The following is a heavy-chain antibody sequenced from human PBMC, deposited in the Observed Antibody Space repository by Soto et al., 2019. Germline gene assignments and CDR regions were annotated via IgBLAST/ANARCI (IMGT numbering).Heavy chain of an antibody. V-gene: IGHV3-30*03. Sequence: QVQLVESGGGVVQPGRSLRLSCAASGFTFSSYGMHWVRQAPGKGLEWVAVISYDGSNKYYADSVKGRFTISRDNSKNTLYLQMNSLRAEDTAVYYCATEEDYYDSSGPLNWGQGTLVTVSS. D-gene: IGHD3-22*01. CDR2: ISYDGSNK. J-gene: IGHJ4*02. CDR3: ATEEDYYDSSGPLN. CDR1: GFTFSSYG.